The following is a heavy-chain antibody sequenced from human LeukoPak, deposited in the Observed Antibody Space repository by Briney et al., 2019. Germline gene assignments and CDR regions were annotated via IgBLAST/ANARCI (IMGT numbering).Heavy chain of an antibody. CDR3: GRGHVDLVDY. CDR1: GFTFRSSW. V-gene: IGHV3-74*01. D-gene: IGHD5-24*01. Sequence: PGGSLRISCAASGFTFRSSWMHWVRQALGKGLMWISRLNGDGSITSSADSVKGRFIISRNNAKNTLYLQMNSLRAEDTAIYYCGRGHVDLVDYWGRGTLVTVSS. CDR2: LNGDGSIT. J-gene: IGHJ4*02.